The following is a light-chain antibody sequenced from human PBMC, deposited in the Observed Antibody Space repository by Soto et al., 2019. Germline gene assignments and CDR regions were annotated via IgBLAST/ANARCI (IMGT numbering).Light chain of an antibody. V-gene: IGLV2-14*03. J-gene: IGLJ7*01. CDR3: SSYTRDSTVV. CDR1: SSDIGAYDY. CDR2: DVT. Sequence: QSALTQPASVSGSPGQSITISCTGTSSDIGAYDYVSWYQHQPGKAPKLMIYDVTNRPSGVSDRFSGSKSDNTASLTISGLQAEDEADYYCSSYTRDSTVVFGGGTQLTVL.